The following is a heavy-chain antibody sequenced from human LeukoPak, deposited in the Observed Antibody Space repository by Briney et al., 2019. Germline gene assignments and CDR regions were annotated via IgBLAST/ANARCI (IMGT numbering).Heavy chain of an antibody. J-gene: IGHJ5*02. D-gene: IGHD1-26*01. CDR3: ASGSHPLNWFDP. CDR2: IYYSGSP. V-gene: IGHV4-59*01. CDR1: GGSISSYY. Sequence: SETLPLTCTVSGGSISSYYWSWIRQPPGKGLEWIGYIYYSGSPNYIPSLKSRLTISVDTSKNQFSLKLSSVTAADTAAHYCASGSHPLNWFDPWGQGTLVTVSS.